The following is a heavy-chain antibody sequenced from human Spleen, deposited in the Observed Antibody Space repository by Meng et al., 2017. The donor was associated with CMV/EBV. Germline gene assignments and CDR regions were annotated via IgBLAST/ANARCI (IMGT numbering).Heavy chain of an antibody. V-gene: IGHV3-23*01. J-gene: IGHJ5*02. CDR2: ISGSGGST. CDR3: AKHPLGAAAGNWFDP. Sequence: SGFTFSSYAMSWVRQAPGKGLEWVSAISGSGGSTYYADSVKGRFTISRDNSKNTLYLQMNSLRAEDTAVYYCAKHPLGAAAGNWFDPWGQGTLVTVSS. CDR1: GFTFSSYA. D-gene: IGHD6-13*01.